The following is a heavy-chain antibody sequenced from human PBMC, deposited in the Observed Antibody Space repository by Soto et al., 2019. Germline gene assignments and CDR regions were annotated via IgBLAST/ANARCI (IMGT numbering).Heavy chain of an antibody. V-gene: IGHV3-23*01. CDR1: GFTFSSYA. J-gene: IGHJ4*02. CDR2: ISGSGGST. CDR3: ANTINYDILTGTADY. Sequence: GGSLRLSCAASGFTFSSYAMSWVRQAPGKGLEWVSAISGSGGSTYYADSVKGRFTISRDNSKNTLYLQMNSLRAEDTAVYYCANTINYDILTGTADYWGQGTLVTVSS. D-gene: IGHD3-9*01.